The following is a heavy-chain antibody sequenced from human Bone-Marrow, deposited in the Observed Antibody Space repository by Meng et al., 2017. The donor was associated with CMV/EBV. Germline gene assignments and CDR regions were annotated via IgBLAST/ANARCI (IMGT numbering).Heavy chain of an antibody. CDR1: GCSISTYY. V-gene: IGHV4-59*01. CDR2: IYYSGIT. CDR3: ERGGASSKWFDL. Sequence: SETLSLTCTVSGCSISTYYWSWVRQPPGKGLEWIAFIYYSGITNYNPPLKSRVTMSVDTSKNHFSLKLASVTAADTAIYSCERGGASSKWFDLWGQGTLVTVSS. J-gene: IGHJ5*02. D-gene: IGHD2-2*01.